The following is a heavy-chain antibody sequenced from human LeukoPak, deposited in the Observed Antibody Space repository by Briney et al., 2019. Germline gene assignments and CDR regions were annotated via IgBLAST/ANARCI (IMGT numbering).Heavy chain of an antibody. CDR1: GFTISSGGYY. CDR2: IYYSEST. D-gene: IGHD6-6*01. CDR3: ARDVGPRQGYNWFDP. J-gene: IGHJ5*02. V-gene: IGHV4-31*03. Sequence: PSQTLSLTCTVSGFTISSGGYYWSWIRQHPGKGLEWIGYIYYSESTYYNPSLKSRVTISVDTSKNQFSLKLSSVTAADTAVYYCARDVGPRQGYNWFDPWVRGTLVTVS.